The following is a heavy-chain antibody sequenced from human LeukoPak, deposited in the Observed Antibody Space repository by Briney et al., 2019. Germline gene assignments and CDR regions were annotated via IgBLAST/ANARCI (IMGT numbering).Heavy chain of an antibody. J-gene: IGHJ6*02. D-gene: IGHD2-2*01. V-gene: IGHV3-48*01. CDR3: ARAGSSTSHRGYYYGMDV. CDR1: GFTFSSYS. Sequence: GGPLRLSCAASGFTFSSYSMNWVRQAPGKGLEWVSYISSSSSTIYYADSVKGRFTISRDNAKNSLYLQMNSLRAEDTAVYYCARAGSSTSHRGYYYGMDVWGQGTTVTVSS. CDR2: ISSSSSTI.